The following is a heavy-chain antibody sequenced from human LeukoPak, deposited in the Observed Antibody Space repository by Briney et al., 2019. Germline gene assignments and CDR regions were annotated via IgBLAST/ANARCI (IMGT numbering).Heavy chain of an antibody. CDR1: GGSFSGYY. Sequence: SETLSLTCAVYGGSFSGYYWSWIRQPPGKGLEWIGEINHSGSTNYNPSLKSRVTMSVDTSKNQFSLKLSSVTAADTAVYYCARDPWGAVGAIHFDYWGQGTLVTVSS. V-gene: IGHV4-34*01. CDR3: ARDPWGAVGAIHFDY. J-gene: IGHJ4*02. CDR2: INHSGST. D-gene: IGHD1-26*01.